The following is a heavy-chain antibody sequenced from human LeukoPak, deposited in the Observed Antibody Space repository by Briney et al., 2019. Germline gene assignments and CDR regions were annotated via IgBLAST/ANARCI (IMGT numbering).Heavy chain of an antibody. CDR2: ISGSGGST. D-gene: IGHD3-10*01. V-gene: IGHV3-23*01. Sequence: GGSLRLSCAASGFTFNNFAMSWVRQAPGKGLEWVSAISGSGGSTYYADSVKGRFTISRDNSKNTLYLQMNSLRAEDTAVYYCAKLYGSGTYYNYFHYWGQGTLVTVSS. J-gene: IGHJ4*02. CDR1: GFTFNNFA. CDR3: AKLYGSGTYYNYFHY.